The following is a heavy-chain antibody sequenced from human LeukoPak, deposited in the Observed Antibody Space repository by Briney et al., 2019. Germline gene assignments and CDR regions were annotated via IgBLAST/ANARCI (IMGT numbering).Heavy chain of an antibody. CDR2: ISYDGSNK. Sequence: GRSLRLSCAASGFTFSSYAMHWVRQAPGKGLEWVAVISYDGSNKYYADSVKGRFTISRDNSKNTLYLQMNSLRAEDTAVYYCARAPDGYSRFEADYWGQGTLVTVSS. V-gene: IGHV3-30*04. J-gene: IGHJ4*02. CDR1: GFTFSSYA. D-gene: IGHD5-12*01. CDR3: ARAPDGYSRFEADY.